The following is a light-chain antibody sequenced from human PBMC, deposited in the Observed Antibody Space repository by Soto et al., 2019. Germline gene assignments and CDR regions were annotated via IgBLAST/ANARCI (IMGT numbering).Light chain of an antibody. V-gene: IGLV2-11*01. J-gene: IGLJ1*01. CDR1: SSDVGGYNY. CDR3: QSFDSSLRVYV. Sequence: QSALTQPRSVSGSPGQSVTISCTGTSSDVGGYNYVSWYQQHPGKAPKLMIYDVSKRPSGVPDRFSGSKSGNTASLTISGLQAEDEADYYCQSFDSSLRVYVFGSGTKLTVL. CDR2: DVS.